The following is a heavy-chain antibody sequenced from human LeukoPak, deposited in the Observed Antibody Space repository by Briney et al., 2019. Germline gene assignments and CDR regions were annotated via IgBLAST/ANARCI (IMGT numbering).Heavy chain of an antibody. Sequence: GGSLRLSCAASGFTFSSYEMNWVRQAPGKGLEWVSVIYSGGSTYYADSVKGRFTISRDNSKNTLYLQMNSLRAEDTAVYYCARDGGGCSSTSCYLQGNNWFDPWGQGTLVTVSS. CDR2: IYSGGST. CDR1: GFTFSSYE. J-gene: IGHJ5*02. CDR3: ARDGGGCSSTSCYLQGNNWFDP. V-gene: IGHV3-66*01. D-gene: IGHD2-2*01.